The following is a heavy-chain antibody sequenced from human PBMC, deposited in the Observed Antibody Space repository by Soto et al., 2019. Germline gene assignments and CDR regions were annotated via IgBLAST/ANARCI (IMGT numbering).Heavy chain of an antibody. Sequence: ASVKVSCKASGYTFTSYYMHWVRQAPGQGLEWMGIINPSGGGTSYAQKFQGRVTMTRDTSTSTVYMELSSLRSEDTAVYYCARAGGRYSSRYYFDYWGQGTLVTVS. CDR3: ARAGGRYSSRYYFDY. J-gene: IGHJ4*02. D-gene: IGHD6-13*01. V-gene: IGHV1-46*01. CDR1: GYTFTSYY. CDR2: INPSGGGT.